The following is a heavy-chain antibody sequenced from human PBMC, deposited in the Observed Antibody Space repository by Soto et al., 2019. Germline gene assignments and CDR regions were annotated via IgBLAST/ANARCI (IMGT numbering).Heavy chain of an antibody. CDR2: INHSGST. CDR3: ARGFYGSDPDAFDI. J-gene: IGHJ3*02. V-gene: IGHV4-34*01. Sequence: SETLSLTCAVYVGSFSGYYWSWIRQPPGKGLEWIGEINHSGSTNYNPSLKSRVTISVDTSKNQFSLKLSSVTAADTAVYYCARGFYGSDPDAFDIWGQGTMVTVSS. CDR1: VGSFSGYY. D-gene: IGHD3-10*01.